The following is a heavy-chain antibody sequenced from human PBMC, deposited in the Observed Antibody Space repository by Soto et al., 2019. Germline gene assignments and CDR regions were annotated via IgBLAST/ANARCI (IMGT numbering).Heavy chain of an antibody. CDR3: ARYSNNWFQTEGMDV. Sequence: SETLSLTCTVSGDSLTTYHWSWIRQPAGKGLEWIGRIDASGNTNYNPSLKSRVTMSVDTSKKQFSLKLTSVTAADTAVYYCARYSNNWFQTEGMDVWGQGTTVS. D-gene: IGHD6-13*01. J-gene: IGHJ6*02. V-gene: IGHV4-4*07. CDR1: GDSLTTYH. CDR2: IDASGNT.